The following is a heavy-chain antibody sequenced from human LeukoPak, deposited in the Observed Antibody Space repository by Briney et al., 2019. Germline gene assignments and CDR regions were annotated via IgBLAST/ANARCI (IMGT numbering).Heavy chain of an antibody. CDR3: ARDEDGSGVYAFDI. CDR1: GFTFSSYW. Sequence: GGSLRLSCAASGFTFSSYWMSWVRQAPGKGLEWVANIKQDGSEKYYVDSVKGRFTISRDNAKNSLYLQMNSLRAEDTAVYYCARDEDGSGVYAFDIWGQGTMVTVSS. D-gene: IGHD3-10*01. CDR2: IKQDGSEK. V-gene: IGHV3-7*01. J-gene: IGHJ3*02.